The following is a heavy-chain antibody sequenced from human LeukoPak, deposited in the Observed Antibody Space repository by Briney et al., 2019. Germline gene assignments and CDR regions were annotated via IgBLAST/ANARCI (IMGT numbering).Heavy chain of an antibody. Sequence: ASVKVSCEASGYTFTSDAMHWGREAPGQRLEWMGWINAGKGNTKYSQKFQGRVTTTRDTSASTAYMELSSLRSEDTAVYYCARDDQMGYYGMDVWGKGTTVTVSS. D-gene: IGHD5-24*01. CDR1: GYTFTSDA. CDR3: ARDDQMGYYGMDV. V-gene: IGHV1-3*01. J-gene: IGHJ6*04. CDR2: INAGKGNT.